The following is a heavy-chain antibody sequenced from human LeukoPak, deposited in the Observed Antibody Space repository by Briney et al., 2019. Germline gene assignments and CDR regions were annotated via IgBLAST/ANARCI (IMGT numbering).Heavy chain of an antibody. CDR1: GGSISSYY. J-gene: IGHJ5*02. Sequence: KSSETLSLTRTVSGGSISSYYWSWIRQPPGKGLEWIGYIYYSGSTNYNPSLKSRVTISVDTSKNQFSLKLSSVTAADTAVYYCARHKYYGSGSYYKENWFDPWGQGTLVTVSS. V-gene: IGHV4-59*08. CDR3: ARHKYYGSGSYYKENWFDP. D-gene: IGHD3-10*01. CDR2: IYYSGST.